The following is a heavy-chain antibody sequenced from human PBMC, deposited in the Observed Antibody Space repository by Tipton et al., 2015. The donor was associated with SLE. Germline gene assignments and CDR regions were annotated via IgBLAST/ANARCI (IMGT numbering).Heavy chain of an antibody. Sequence: TLSLTCTVSGASINSNFWSWIRQSPGKGLEWIGYIYSGGSTKYNPYFESRVTMSIDTSKNQFSLKLTSVTAADTAVYYCARANYDFWSGYSQGYFDYWGQGTLVTVSS. V-gene: IGHV4-59*12. CDR3: ARANYDFWSGYSQGYFDY. CDR1: GASINSNF. CDR2: IYSGGST. D-gene: IGHD3-3*01. J-gene: IGHJ4*02.